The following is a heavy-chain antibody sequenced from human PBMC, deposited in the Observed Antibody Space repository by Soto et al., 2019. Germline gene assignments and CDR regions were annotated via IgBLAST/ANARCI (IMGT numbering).Heavy chain of an antibody. J-gene: IGHJ3*02. V-gene: IGHV3-64D*08. CDR2: ISNDGETT. D-gene: IGHD5-12*01. CDR3: VKAGYNVYDSASDI. CDR1: GFIFSSYA. Sequence: GGSLRLSCSASGFIFSSYAMHWVRQAPGKGLEYLSVISNDGETTYYADSVKGRFTISRDNSKSTLYLQMSGLRVEDTAVDYCVKAGYNVYDSASDIWGQGTMVTVSS.